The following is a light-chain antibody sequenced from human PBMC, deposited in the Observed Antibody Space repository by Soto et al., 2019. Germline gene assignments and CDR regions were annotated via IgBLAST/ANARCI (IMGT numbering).Light chain of an antibody. CDR3: QHYNSYSEA. V-gene: IGKV1-5*03. Sequence: DIQTTQSPSTLSASVGARVTITCRASQSISSWLAWYQQKPGKAPKLLIYKASTLKSGVPSRFSGSGSGTEFTLTISSLQPDDFATYYCQHYNSYSEAFCQGTKV. CDR2: KAS. CDR1: QSISSW. J-gene: IGKJ1*01.